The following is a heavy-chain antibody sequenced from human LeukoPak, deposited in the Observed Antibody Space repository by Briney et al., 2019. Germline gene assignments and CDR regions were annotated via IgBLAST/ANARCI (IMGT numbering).Heavy chain of an antibody. CDR3: AKDRRGFSWFDY. Sequence: GRSLRLSCAASGLTFSIYDMHWVRQAPGKGLEWVAVISYDGSNKYYADSVKGRFTISRDNSKNTLYLQMNSLRAEDTAVYYCAKDRRGFSWFDYWGQGTLVTVSS. CDR2: ISYDGSNK. D-gene: IGHD3-10*01. CDR1: GLTFSIYD. J-gene: IGHJ4*02. V-gene: IGHV3-30*18.